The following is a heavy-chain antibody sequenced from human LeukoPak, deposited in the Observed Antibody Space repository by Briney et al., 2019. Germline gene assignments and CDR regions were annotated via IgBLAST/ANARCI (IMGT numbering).Heavy chain of an antibody. CDR3: TRDSQGSGIYSVDY. D-gene: IGHD3-10*01. CDR2: IKRDGSKI. J-gene: IGHJ4*02. V-gene: IGHV3-7*05. CDR1: GLTFRTYW. Sequence: GGSLRLSCAASGLTFRTYWMSWVRQAPGKGLEWVANIKRDGSKIYYVDSVKGRFTISRDNDKNSLYLQMNSLRAEDTAVYYCTRDSQGSGIYSVDYWGQGTLVTVSS.